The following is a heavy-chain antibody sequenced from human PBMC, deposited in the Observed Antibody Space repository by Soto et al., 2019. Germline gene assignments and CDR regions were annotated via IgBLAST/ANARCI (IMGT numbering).Heavy chain of an antibody. CDR1: GYRFIRYW. CDR3: ARGNYMDV. Sequence: VESLKISCQGSGYRFIRYWIAWVRQMPGKGLEWMGVIYPGDSDIKYSPSFQGRVTISADKSTSTAYLQWSSLKASDTAMYYCARGNYMDVWGQGTTVTVSS. V-gene: IGHV5-51*01. D-gene: IGHD1-7*01. J-gene: IGHJ6*02. CDR2: IYPGDSDI.